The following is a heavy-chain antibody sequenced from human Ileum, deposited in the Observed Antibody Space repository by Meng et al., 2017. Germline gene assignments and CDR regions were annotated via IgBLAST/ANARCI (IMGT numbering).Heavy chain of an antibody. Sequence: EVQRVESGGGLVQLGGSLRLSCAASEFTVSNNYMSWVRQAPGKGLEWVSLIYSGGNTKYADSVKGRFTISRDNSKNTLYLQMNSLRAEDTAVYYCAGHTELDCWGQGALVTVSS. J-gene: IGHJ4*02. CDR3: AGHTELDC. CDR1: EFTVSNNY. V-gene: IGHV3-66*04. CDR2: IYSGGNT.